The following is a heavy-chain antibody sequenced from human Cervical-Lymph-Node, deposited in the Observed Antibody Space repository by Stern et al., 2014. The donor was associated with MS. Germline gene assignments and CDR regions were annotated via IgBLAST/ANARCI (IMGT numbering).Heavy chain of an antibody. D-gene: IGHD6-13*01. CDR1: GFTFSDYY. CDR2: ISSRGSTR. Sequence: VQLVESGGGLVKPGGSLRLSCAASGFTFSDYYMSWIRPAPGQGLEWVSYISSRGSTRYYADSVKGRFTISRDNAKNSLYLQMNSLRAEDTAVYYCARAAGAAAGAFDYWGQGTLVTVSS. CDR3: ARAAGAAAGAFDY. V-gene: IGHV3-11*01. J-gene: IGHJ4*02.